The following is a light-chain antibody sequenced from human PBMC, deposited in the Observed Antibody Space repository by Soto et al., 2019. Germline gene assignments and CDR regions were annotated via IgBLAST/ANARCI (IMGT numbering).Light chain of an antibody. CDR1: SSDIGAYNY. Sequence: QSALTQPPSASGSPGQSVTISCTGTSSDIGAYNYVSWYQQHPGKVPKLMIYEVTNRPSGLSNRFSGSKSGNTASLTISGLQAEDEADYFCSSYTSTSTLYVFGTGTKVTVL. CDR3: SSYTSTSTLYV. J-gene: IGLJ1*01. V-gene: IGLV2-14*01. CDR2: EVT.